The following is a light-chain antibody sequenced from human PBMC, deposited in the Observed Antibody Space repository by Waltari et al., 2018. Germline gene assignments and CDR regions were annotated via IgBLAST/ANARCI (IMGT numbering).Light chain of an antibody. CDR1: QSVRNN. Sequence: VMTQSPATLSVSPGERATLSCRASQSVRNNLVWYQQKPGQAPRPLIYGASTRVTGIPARFSGSGSGTEFTLTISSLQSEDFAVYYCQQYNNWPPWTFGQGTKVEIK. CDR2: GAS. CDR3: QQYNNWPPWT. V-gene: IGKV3-15*01. J-gene: IGKJ1*01.